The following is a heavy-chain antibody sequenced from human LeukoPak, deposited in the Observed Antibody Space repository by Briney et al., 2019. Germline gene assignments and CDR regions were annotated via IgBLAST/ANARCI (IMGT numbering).Heavy chain of an antibody. CDR3: AKAGTYYPCIDY. D-gene: IGHD1-26*01. Sequence: ASVKVSCMASGYAFNTTYIILVGQAPGQGLEWMGRISAYNVYTSYAQKFQGRVSMTPDYTTSIAYMDLARLTYDDTGVHYCAKAGTYYPCIDYWGQGTLVTVSS. J-gene: IGHJ4*02. V-gene: IGHV1-18*01. CDR1: GYAFNTTY. CDR2: ISAYNVYT.